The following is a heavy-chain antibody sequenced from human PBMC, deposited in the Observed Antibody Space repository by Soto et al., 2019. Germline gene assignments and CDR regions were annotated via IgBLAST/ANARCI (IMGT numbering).Heavy chain of an antibody. CDR3: AGWFGDLLPPRFDD. D-gene: IGHD3-10*01. V-gene: IGHV3-23*01. Sequence: GGSLRLSCAASGFTFASCAMTWVRQAPGKGLEWVSATRGTGGSTYYAGSVKGRFTISRDNLKNTLFLQMNSLRAEDTAVYYCAGWFGDLLPPRFDDWGQGTLVTVSS. CDR2: TRGTGGST. J-gene: IGHJ4*02. CDR1: GFTFASCA.